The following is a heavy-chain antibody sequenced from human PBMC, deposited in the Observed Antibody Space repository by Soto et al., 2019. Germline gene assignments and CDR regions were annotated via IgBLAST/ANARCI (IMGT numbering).Heavy chain of an antibody. Sequence: QVTLKESGPVLVKPTETLTLTCTVSGFSLSNARMGVSWIRQPPGKALEWLAHIFSNDEKSYSTSLKSRLTISKDTSKSQVVLTMTNMDPVVTATYYCVVSIAVAAKVGGYFQHWGQGTLVTVSS. D-gene: IGHD6-19*01. CDR3: VVSIAVAAKVGGYFQH. J-gene: IGHJ1*01. CDR2: IFSNDEK. CDR1: GFSLSNARMG. V-gene: IGHV2-26*01.